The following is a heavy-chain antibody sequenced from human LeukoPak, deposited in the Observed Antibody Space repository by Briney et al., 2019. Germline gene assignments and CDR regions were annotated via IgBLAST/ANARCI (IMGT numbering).Heavy chain of an antibody. CDR1: GFTFDDYG. D-gene: IGHD2-15*01. CDR2: INWNGGRT. J-gene: IGHJ6*02. V-gene: IGHV3-20*01. CDR3: ARMGCSGGSCYGPGYYYGMDV. Sequence: PGGSLRLSCAASGFTFDDYGMSWVRQAPGKGLEWVSGINWNGGRTGYADSVKGRFTISRDNAKNSLYLQMNSLRAEDTALYHCARMGCSGGSCYGPGYYYGMDVWGQGTTVTVSS.